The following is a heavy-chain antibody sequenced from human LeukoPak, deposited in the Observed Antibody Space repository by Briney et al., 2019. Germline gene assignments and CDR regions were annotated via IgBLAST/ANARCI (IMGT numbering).Heavy chain of an antibody. Sequence: ASVKVSCKTSGYTFTGYYLHWVRQAPGQGLEWMGWLIPNNGGTNYAQKFQGRVTMTRDTSISTAFMELSRLRSDDTAIYYCARANATYFDYWGQGTLVTVSS. CDR2: LIPNNGGT. CDR3: ARANATYFDY. V-gene: IGHV1-2*02. J-gene: IGHJ4*02. CDR1: GYTFTGYY.